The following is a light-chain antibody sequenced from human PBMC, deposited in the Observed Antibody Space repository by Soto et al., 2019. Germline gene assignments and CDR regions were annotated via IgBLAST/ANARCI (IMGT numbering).Light chain of an antibody. J-gene: IGLJ3*02. CDR2: GNN. CDR1: SSDIGAHYD. Sequence: QLVLTQPPSVSGAPGQRVTISCTGRSSDIGAHYDVHWYQQLPGTAPKLLIYGNNNRPSGVPDRFSGSKSGTSAALAINGLQAEDEADYYCQSYDSRLSGWVFGGGTKLTVL. CDR3: QSYDSRLSGWV. V-gene: IGLV1-40*01.